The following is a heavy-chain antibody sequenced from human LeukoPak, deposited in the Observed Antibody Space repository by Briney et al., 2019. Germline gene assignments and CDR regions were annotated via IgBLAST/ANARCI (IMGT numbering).Heavy chain of an antibody. CDR1: GGSISSYY. D-gene: IGHD3-9*01. CDR3: ARGNFEDWYFEL. J-gene: IGHJ2*01. V-gene: IGHV4-59*01. Sequence: SETLSLTCTVSGGSISSYYWSWIRQPPGKGLEWIGYIYYSGSTNYNPSLKSRVTISVDTSKNQFSLKLSSVTAADTAVYYCARGNFEDWYFELWGRGTLVTVSS. CDR2: IYYSGST.